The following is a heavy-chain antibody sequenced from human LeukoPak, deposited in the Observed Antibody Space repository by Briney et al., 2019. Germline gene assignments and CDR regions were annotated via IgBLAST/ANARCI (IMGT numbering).Heavy chain of an antibody. CDR1: GGSISSYY. Sequence: SETLSLTCTVSGGSISSYYWSWIRQPPGKGLEWIGYIYYSGSTNYNPSLKSRVTTSVDTSKNQFSLKLSFVTAADTAVYYCASAPEYSSGWYSDWGQGTLVTVSS. V-gene: IGHV4-59*01. CDR2: IYYSGST. J-gene: IGHJ4*02. CDR3: ASAPEYSSGWYSD. D-gene: IGHD6-19*01.